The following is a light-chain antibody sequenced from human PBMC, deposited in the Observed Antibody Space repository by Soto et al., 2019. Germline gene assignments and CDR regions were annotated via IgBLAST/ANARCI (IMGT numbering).Light chain of an antibody. V-gene: IGKV1-5*01. CDR2: GAS. J-gene: IGKJ1*01. Sequence: DIQMTQSPSTLSASVGDRVTITCRASQSIDRWVAWYQQKPGKAPKLLISGASSLQSGVPSRFSGSASGTEFTLTISSLQPDDIATYYCQQCHRYLTFGQGTKVDIK. CDR3: QQCHRYLT. CDR1: QSIDRW.